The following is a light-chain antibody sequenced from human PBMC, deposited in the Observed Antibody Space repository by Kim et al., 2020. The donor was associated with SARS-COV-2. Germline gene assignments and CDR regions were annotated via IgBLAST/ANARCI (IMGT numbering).Light chain of an antibody. J-gene: IGLJ3*02. CDR3: LLHYGGARV. CDR2: STT. Sequence: PGWTVTLTCASSTGAVTSGHFPNWFQQKPGQAPRALIYSTTNKQSWTPARFSGSLLGGKAALTLSGVQPEDEADYYCLLHYGGARVFGGGTQLTVL. CDR1: TGAVTSGHF. V-gene: IGLV7-43*01.